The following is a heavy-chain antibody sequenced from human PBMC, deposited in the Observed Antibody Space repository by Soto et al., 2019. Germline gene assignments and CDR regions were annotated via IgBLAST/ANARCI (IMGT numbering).Heavy chain of an antibody. V-gene: IGHV1-69*13. CDR3: ARAVVRGVVNYYYYYGMDV. J-gene: IGHJ6*02. CDR2: IIPIFGTA. D-gene: IGHD3-3*01. CDR1: GGTFSSYA. Sequence: SVKVSCKASGGTFSSYAISWVRQAPGQGLEWMGGIIPIFGTANYAQKFQGRVTITADESTSTAYMELSSLRSEDTAVYYCARAVVRGVVNYYYYYGMDVWGQGTTVTVSS.